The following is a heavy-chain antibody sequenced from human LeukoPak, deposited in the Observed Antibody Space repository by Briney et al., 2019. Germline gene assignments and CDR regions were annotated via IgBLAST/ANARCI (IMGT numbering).Heavy chain of an antibody. CDR3: ARAGYSYGYFYY. V-gene: IGHV4-34*01. Sequence: SETLSLTCAVYGGSFSGYYWSWIRQPPGKGLEWIGEINHSGSTNYNPSLKSRVTISVDTSKNQFSLKLSSVTAADTAVYYCARAGYSYGYFYYWGQGTLVTVSS. CDR2: INHSGST. D-gene: IGHD5-18*01. CDR1: GGSFSGYY. J-gene: IGHJ4*02.